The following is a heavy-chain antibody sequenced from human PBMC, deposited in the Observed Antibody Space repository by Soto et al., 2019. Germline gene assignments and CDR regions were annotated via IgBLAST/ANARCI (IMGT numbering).Heavy chain of an antibody. CDR2: ISSTATYT. CDR1: GFSFSDYY. CDR3: ARHLFSYGHSWLDP. D-gene: IGHD5-18*01. J-gene: IGHJ5*01. V-gene: IGHV3-11*06. Sequence: GSLRLSCAASGFSFSDYYMNWIRQAPGKGLEWLSYISSTATYTNYADSVRGRFTISRDSAKNSLYLDMNGLTAADTAVYYCARHLFSYGHSWLDPWGPGTLVTVSS.